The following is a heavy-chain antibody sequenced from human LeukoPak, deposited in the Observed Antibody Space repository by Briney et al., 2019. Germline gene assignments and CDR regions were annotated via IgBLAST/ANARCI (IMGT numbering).Heavy chain of an antibody. CDR1: GGSISNYY. Sequence: SETLSLTCTVSGGSISNYYWSWIRQPPGRGLEWIGYLYYSGSTNYNPSLKGRVTISVDTSKNQFSLKLSPVTAADTAVYYCARTYGSGSYSVAFFDYWGQGTLVTVSS. CDR2: LYYSGST. V-gene: IGHV4-59*01. J-gene: IGHJ4*02. CDR3: ARTYGSGSYSVAFFDY. D-gene: IGHD3-10*01.